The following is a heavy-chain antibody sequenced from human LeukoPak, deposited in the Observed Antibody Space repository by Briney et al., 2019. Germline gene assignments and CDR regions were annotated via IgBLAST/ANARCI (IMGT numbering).Heavy chain of an antibody. J-gene: IGHJ5*02. D-gene: IGHD4-23*01. CDR2: ISYDGYYK. V-gene: IGHV3-30-3*01. Sequence: GESLKISCAASGFTFRTYTMHWVRQAPGKGLEWVASISYDGYYKYYAESVKGPFIISRDNSKNTLYLQINSLRADDTAVYYCASAGAVTDSFVHWGEGTLVIVSS. CDR1: GFTFRTYT. CDR3: ASAGAVTDSFVH.